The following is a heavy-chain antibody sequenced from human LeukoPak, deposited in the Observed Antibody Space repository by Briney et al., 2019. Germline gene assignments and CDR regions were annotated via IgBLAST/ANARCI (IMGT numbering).Heavy chain of an antibody. Sequence: PSETLSLTCAVYGGSLNGYYWSWIRQPPGKGLEWIGEGGNSGGTKFNPSLKSRVTISADTSKNQFSLKLSSVTAADTVVYYCARLLAVAGSGGWFDPWGQGTLVTVSS. CDR1: GGSLNGYY. D-gene: IGHD6-19*01. V-gene: IGHV4-34*01. J-gene: IGHJ5*02. CDR2: GGNSGGT. CDR3: ARLLAVAGSGGWFDP.